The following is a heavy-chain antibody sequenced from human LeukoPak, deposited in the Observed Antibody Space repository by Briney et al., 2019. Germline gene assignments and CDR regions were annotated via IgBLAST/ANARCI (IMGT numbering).Heavy chain of an antibody. CDR2: ISGSGTT. J-gene: IGHJ4*02. CDR3: AKDPMVRGSTYDY. Sequence: GGSLRLSCVASGFTFSKYAMTWVRQAPGKGLEWVSSISGSGTTYYAESVKGRFTVSRDNSKNALYLQVNSLRGEDTAVYYCAKDPMVRGSTYDYWGQGTLVTVSS. D-gene: IGHD3-10*01. V-gene: IGHV3-23*01. CDR1: GFTFSKYA.